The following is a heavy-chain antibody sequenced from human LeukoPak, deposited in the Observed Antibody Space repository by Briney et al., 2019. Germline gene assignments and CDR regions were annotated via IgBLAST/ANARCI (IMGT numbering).Heavy chain of an antibody. V-gene: IGHV3-30-3*01. CDR2: ISYDGSNK. J-gene: IGHJ6*02. Sequence: GGSLRLSCAASGFTFSQYSMNWVRQAPGKGLEWVAVISYDGSNKYYADSVKGRFTISRDNSKNTLYLQMNSLRAEDTAVYYCARRYCSGGSCYLDVWGQGTTVTVSS. CDR1: GFTFSQYS. D-gene: IGHD2-15*01. CDR3: ARRYCSGGSCYLDV.